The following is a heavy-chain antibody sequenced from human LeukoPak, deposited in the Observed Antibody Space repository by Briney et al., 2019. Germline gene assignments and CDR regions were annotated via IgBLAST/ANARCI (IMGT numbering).Heavy chain of an antibody. Sequence: SQTLSLTCAVSGDSVSSNSAAWNWIRQSPSRGLEWLGRTYYRSKWYNDYAVSVKSRITINPDTSKNQFSLQLNSVTPEDTAVYYCARHFRSVAVAGTHGYSWFDPWGQGTLVTVSS. J-gene: IGHJ5*02. CDR1: GDSVSSNSAA. V-gene: IGHV6-1*01. D-gene: IGHD6-19*01. CDR3: ARHFRSVAVAGTHGYSWFDP. CDR2: TYYRSKWYN.